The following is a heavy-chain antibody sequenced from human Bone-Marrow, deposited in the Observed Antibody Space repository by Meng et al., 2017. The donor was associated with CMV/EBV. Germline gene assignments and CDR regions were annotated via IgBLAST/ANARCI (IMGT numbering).Heavy chain of an antibody. J-gene: IGHJ4*02. CDR3: ARATLYLAY. Sequence: RLSCAASGFTFSTYWMTWVRQAPGTGLEWVANINPGGTETYYVDSVKGRFTISRDNAKNSLYLQMNSLRAEDTAVYYCARATLYLAYWGQGTLVTVSS. V-gene: IGHV3-7*03. CDR1: GFTFSTYW. CDR2: INPGGTET.